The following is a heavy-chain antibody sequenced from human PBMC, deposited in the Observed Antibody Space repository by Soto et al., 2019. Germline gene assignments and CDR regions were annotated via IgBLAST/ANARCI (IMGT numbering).Heavy chain of an antibody. Sequence: SETLSLTCAVSGGSLSSGGYSWSWIRQPPGKGLEWIGYIYHSGSTYYNPSLKSRGTISADRSKNQFSLKLSSVTAADTAVYHWASEGVTTCFQHWGQVTLVTVYS. V-gene: IGHV4-30-2*01. J-gene: IGHJ1*01. CDR3: ASEGVTTCFQH. CDR2: IYHSGST. D-gene: IGHD3-22*01. CDR1: GGSLSSGGYS.